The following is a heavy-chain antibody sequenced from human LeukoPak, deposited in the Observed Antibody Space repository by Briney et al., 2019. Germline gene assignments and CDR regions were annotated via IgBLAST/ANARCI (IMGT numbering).Heavy chain of an antibody. J-gene: IGHJ6*03. D-gene: IGHD2-2*01. CDR3: ARGSSTADFYYYYMDV. V-gene: IGHV3-30*01. Sequence: GGSLRLSCAASGLTFSSSAMQSVRQAPGKGIEWLAFISDDGSNKYYADSVKGRFTISRDNAKNTLYLQMNSMRAEDTAVFYCARGSSTADFYYYYMDVWGKGTTVTVSS. CDR2: ISDDGSNK. CDR1: GLTFSSSA.